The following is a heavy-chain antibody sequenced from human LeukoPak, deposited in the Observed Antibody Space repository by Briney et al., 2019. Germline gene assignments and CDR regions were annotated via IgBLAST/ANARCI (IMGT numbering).Heavy chain of an antibody. D-gene: IGHD5-24*01. J-gene: IGHJ4*02. CDR3: ARHRSGWLQSSFDY. CDR2: IYHSGST. CDR1: GYSISSGYF. Sequence: SETLSLTCTVSGYSISSGYFWGWIRQPPGKGLEWIGSIYHSGSTYYNPSLKSRVTISVDTSKNQFSLKLSSVTAADTAVYYCARHRSGWLQSSFDYWGQGTLVTVSS. V-gene: IGHV4-38-2*02.